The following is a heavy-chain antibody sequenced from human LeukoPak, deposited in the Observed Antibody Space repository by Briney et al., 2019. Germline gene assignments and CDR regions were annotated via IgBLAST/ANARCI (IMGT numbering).Heavy chain of an antibody. J-gene: IGHJ3*01. V-gene: IGHV4-59*01. Sequence: PSETLSLTCTVSGGPISSYYWSWIRQPPGKGLEWIGYIYYSGSTNYNPSLKSRVTISVDTSKNQFSLKLSSVTAADTAVYYCARDGLWGQGAMVTVSS. CDR1: GGPISSYY. CDR2: IYYSGST. CDR3: ARDGL.